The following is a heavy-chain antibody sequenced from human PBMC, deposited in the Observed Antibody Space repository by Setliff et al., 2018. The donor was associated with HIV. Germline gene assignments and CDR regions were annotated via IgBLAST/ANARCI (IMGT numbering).Heavy chain of an antibody. V-gene: IGHV4-61*09. J-gene: IGHJ4*01. CDR3: ARGHVVGTSRYFDF. Sequence: LSLTCSVSGGSIRSGLNYWTWIRQPAGKGLEWIGQIYSGGTTNYNPSLKRRVTISVDMPKNHFSLNLASVTAADTAVYYCARGHVVGTSRYFDFWGRGTLVTVSS. CDR2: IYSGGTT. CDR1: GGSIRSGLNY. D-gene: IGHD2-15*01.